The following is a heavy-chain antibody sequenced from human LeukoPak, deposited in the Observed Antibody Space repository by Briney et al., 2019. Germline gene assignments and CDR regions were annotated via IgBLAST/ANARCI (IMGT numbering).Heavy chain of an antibody. V-gene: IGHV3-15*01. D-gene: IGHD2-2*02. J-gene: IGHJ4*02. CDR3: TTDRGDIVVVPAAIDY. CDR2: IKSKTDGGTT. CDR1: GLTFSNAW. Sequence: GGSLRLSCAASGLTFSNAWMSWVRQAPGKGLEWVGRIKSKTDGGTTDYAAPVKGRFTISRDDSKNTLYLQMNSLKTEDTAVYYCTTDRGDIVVVPAAIDYWGQGTLVTVSS.